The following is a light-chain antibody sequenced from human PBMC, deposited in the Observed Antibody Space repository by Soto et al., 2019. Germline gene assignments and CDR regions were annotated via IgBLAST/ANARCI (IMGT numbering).Light chain of an antibody. CDR2: GAS. CDR1: QSVSSNY. J-gene: IGKJ2*01. V-gene: IGKV3-20*01. Sequence: ETVLTQSPGTLSLSPGERAPLSCRASQSVSSNYFAWYQQKPGQAPRLLIYGASTRATGIPDRFSGSGSGTDFSLIISRLEPEDFAVYYCQQYDGSPSAYIFGQGTKLEIK. CDR3: QQYDGSPSAYI.